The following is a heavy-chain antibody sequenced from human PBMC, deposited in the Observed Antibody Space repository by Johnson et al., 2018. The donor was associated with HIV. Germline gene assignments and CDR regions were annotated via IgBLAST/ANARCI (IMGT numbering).Heavy chain of an antibody. D-gene: IGHD2-8*01. CDR3: AKGLVYADPDDALEI. CDR1: GFTFSSYG. CDR2: IRYDGSNK. V-gene: IGHV3-30*02. J-gene: IGHJ3*02. Sequence: QVQLVESGGGVVRPGGSLRLSCAASGFTFSSYGMHWVRQAPGKGLEWVAFIRYDGSNKYYADSVKGRFTISRDNSKNTLYLQMNSLRAEDTAVYYCAKGLVYADPDDALEIWGQGTMVTGSS.